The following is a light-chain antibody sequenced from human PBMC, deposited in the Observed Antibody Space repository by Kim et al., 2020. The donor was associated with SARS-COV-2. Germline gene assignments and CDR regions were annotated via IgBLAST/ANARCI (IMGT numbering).Light chain of an antibody. CDR1: QSVLYSSNNKNY. Sequence: TINCKSSQSVLYSSNNKNYLAWYQQKPGQPPKLLIYWASTRESGVPDRFSGSGSGTDFTLTISSLQAEDVAVYYCQQYYSTPPLNFGGGTKVDIK. CDR2: WAS. CDR3: QQYYSTPPLN. V-gene: IGKV4-1*01. J-gene: IGKJ4*01.